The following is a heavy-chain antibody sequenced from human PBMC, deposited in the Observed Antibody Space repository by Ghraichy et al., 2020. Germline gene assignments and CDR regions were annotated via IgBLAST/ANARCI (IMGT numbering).Heavy chain of an antibody. CDR3: VRDFPTFDY. J-gene: IGHJ4*02. Sequence: SVKGRFTISRDDAKNSLYLQMTSLRAEDTAVYYCVRDFPTFDYWGQGTLVTVSS. V-gene: IGHV3-21*01. D-gene: IGHD3-10*01.